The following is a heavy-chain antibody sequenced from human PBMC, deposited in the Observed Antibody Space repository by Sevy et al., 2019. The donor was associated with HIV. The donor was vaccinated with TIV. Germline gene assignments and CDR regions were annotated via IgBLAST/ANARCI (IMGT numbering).Heavy chain of an antibody. V-gene: IGHV3-53*01. CDR2: IYSGGST. Sequence: GGSLRLSCAASGFTVSDNYMSWVRQAPGKGLEWVSVIYSGGSTYYADFVKGRFTISRDNSKNTLYLQMNSLRAEDTAVYYCAREGMVLLDSGSWGQWTMVTVSS. CDR3: AREGMVLLDSGS. J-gene: IGHJ3*01. CDR1: GFTVSDNY. D-gene: IGHD1-1*01.